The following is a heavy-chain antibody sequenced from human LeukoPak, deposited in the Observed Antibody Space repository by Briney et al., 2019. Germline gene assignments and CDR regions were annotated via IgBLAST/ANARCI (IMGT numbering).Heavy chain of an antibody. J-gene: IGHJ4*02. CDR3: ARANYASGSYSQYFDN. CDR1: GFTFSGYA. CDR2: ISYDGSNK. V-gene: IGHV3-30*04. D-gene: IGHD3-10*01. Sequence: GGSLRLSCAASGFTFSGYAMHWVRQAPGKGLEWVAVISYDGSNKYYADSVKGRFTISRDNSKNTLYLQMNSLRAEDTAVYYCARANYASGSYSQYFDNWGQGTLVTVSS.